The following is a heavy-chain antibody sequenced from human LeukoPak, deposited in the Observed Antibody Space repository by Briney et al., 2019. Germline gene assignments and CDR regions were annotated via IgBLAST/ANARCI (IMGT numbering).Heavy chain of an antibody. J-gene: IGHJ4*02. CDR1: GYTFTSYY. D-gene: IGHD3-22*01. Sequence: ASVKVSCKASGYTFTSYYKHWVRQAPGQGLEWMGIIDPSGDKTTYAQKFQGRVTMTRDTSTSTVYMELSSLRSEDTAVYYCARVASSGPYFDYWGQGTLVTVSS. CDR2: IDPSGDKT. V-gene: IGHV1-46*01. CDR3: ARVASSGPYFDY.